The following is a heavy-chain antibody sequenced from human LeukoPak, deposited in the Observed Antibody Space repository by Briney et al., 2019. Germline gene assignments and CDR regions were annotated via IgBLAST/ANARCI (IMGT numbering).Heavy chain of an antibody. J-gene: IGHJ5*02. CDR3: ARDSGYSGYDYTAVAGTRWFDP. CDR2: IYTSGST. Sequence: SETLSLTCTVSGGSISSYYWSWIRQPAGKGLEWVGRIYTSGSTNYNPSLKSRVTMSVDTSKNQFSLKLSSVTAADTAVYYCARDSGYSGYDYTAVAGTRWFDPLGEGTQVTVSS. CDR1: GGSISSYY. D-gene: IGHD5-12*01. V-gene: IGHV4-4*07.